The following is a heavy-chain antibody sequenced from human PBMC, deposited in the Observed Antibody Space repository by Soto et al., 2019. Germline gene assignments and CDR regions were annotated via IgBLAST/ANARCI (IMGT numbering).Heavy chain of an antibody. Sequence: QVQLQESGPGLVKPSETLSLTCTVSGGSISSYYWSWIRQPPGKGLEWIGYIYYSGSTNYNPSLKSRVTISVDTSKNRFSLKLSSVTAAATAVYYCARRGVTRDAFDIWGQGTMVTVSS. D-gene: IGHD1-20*01. V-gene: IGHV4-59*08. CDR1: GGSISSYY. CDR3: ARRGVTRDAFDI. CDR2: IYYSGST. J-gene: IGHJ3*02.